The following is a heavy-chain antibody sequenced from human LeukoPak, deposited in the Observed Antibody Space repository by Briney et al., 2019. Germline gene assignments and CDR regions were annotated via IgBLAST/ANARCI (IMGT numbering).Heavy chain of an antibody. CDR2: ISGSGGST. J-gene: IGHJ4*02. D-gene: IGHD3-10*01. Sequence: GGSLRLSCAASGFTFSSYGMSWVRQAPGKGLEWVSAISGSGGSTYYADSVKGRFTISRDNSKNTLYLQMNSLRAEDTAVYYCAKDRHYYGSGSPGDYWGQGTLVTVSS. CDR1: GFTFSSYG. CDR3: AKDRHYYGSGSPGDY. V-gene: IGHV3-23*01.